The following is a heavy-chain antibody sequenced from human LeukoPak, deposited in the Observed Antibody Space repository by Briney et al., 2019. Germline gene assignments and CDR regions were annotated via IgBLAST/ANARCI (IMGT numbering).Heavy chain of an antibody. J-gene: IGHJ6*02. V-gene: IGHV4-59*08. CDR3: ARLAQMTMVRGQSYYYHSMDV. D-gene: IGHD3-10*01. Sequence: SETLSLTCTVSGASITSHYWSWIRQPPGKGLEWVGYIHYSGSTNYNPSLRSRVTISVDTSNNEFSLKVRSVTAADTAVYYCARLAQMTMVRGQSYYYHSMDVWGQGTKVTVSS. CDR2: IHYSGST. CDR1: GASITSHY.